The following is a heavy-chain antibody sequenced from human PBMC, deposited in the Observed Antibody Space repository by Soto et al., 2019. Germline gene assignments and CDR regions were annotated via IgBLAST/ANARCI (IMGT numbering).Heavy chain of an antibody. Sequence: QVQLVESGGGLVKPGGSLRLSCAASGFTFSDYYMNWIRQAPGKGLEWVSYITSSGRTTYYADSVKGRFTISRDNAKNSLYLQMNSLRAEDTAVYYWAGDLGLAVDYSCSPLAYCGMDVWCQGTTVTVSS. J-gene: IGHJ6*02. CDR1: GFTFSDYY. D-gene: IGHD2-2*01. CDR3: AGDLGLAVDYSCSPLAYCGMDV. V-gene: IGHV3-11*01. CDR2: ITSSGRTT.